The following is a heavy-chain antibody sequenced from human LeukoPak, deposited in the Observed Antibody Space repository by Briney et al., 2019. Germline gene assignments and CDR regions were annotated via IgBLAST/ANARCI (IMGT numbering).Heavy chain of an antibody. CDR2: INQDGTEK. CDR3: ARLFGGVTTFDY. D-gene: IGHD2-8*02. CDR1: GFTFTTYW. J-gene: IGHJ4*02. Sequence: PGESLRLSCAASGFTFTTYWMSWVRQLPGKGLEWVANINQDGTEKYYVDSVKGRFTISRDNARNSLYLQMNSLRVEDTAVYFCARLFGGVTTFDYWGQGALVTVSS. V-gene: IGHV3-7*01.